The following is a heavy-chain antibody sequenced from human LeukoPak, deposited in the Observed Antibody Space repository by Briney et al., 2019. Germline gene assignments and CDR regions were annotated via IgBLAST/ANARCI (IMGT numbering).Heavy chain of an antibody. V-gene: IGHV3-7*01. D-gene: IGHD6-13*01. CDR2: IKQDGSEK. CDR3: ARDLAMAAGTWDY. J-gene: IGHJ4*02. CDR1: GFTFSSYW. Sequence: PGGSLRLSCAASGFTFSSYWMSWVRQAPGKGLEWVANIKQDGSEKYYVDSVKGRFTISRDNAKNSLYLQMTSLRAEDTAVYYCARDLAMAAGTWDYWGQGTLVTVSS.